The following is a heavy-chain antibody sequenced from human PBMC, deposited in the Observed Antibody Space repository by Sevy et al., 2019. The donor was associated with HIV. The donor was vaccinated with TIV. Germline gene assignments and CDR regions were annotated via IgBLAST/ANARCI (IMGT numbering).Heavy chain of an antibody. D-gene: IGHD3-22*01. CDR1: GFTFNTHA. CDR3: AKALYRALESMLEVNLRTLKGFDV. V-gene: IGHV3-23*01. CDR2: ISGTAYKT. Sequence: LSLTCAASGFTFNTHAMNWVRQAPGKGLEWVSTISGTAYKTYSADSVKGRFTISRDNSQNTLHLQMSSLRADDTAVYYCAKALYRALESMLEVNLRTLKGFDVWGQGTVVTVSS. J-gene: IGHJ3*01.